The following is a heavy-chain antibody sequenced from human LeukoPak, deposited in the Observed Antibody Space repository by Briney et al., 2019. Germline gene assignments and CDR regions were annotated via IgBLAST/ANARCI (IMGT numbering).Heavy chain of an antibody. CDR2: IYHSGST. J-gene: IGHJ4*02. CDR3: ARAGQGYCTSASCYSSLDY. CDR1: GGSISSSNW. D-gene: IGHD2-2*01. V-gene: IGHV4-4*02. Sequence: PSETLSLTCAVSGGSISSSNWWSWVRQSPGKGLEWIGEIYHSGSTNYNPSLKSRVTISVDKSKNQFSLKLSSVAAADTALYYCARAGQGYCTSASCYSSLDYWGQGTLVTVSS.